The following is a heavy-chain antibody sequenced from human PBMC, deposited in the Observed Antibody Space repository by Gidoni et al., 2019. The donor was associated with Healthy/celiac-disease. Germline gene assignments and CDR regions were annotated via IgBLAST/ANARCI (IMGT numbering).Heavy chain of an antibody. Sequence: GKGLEWVSVIYSGGSTYYADSVKGRFTISRDNSKNTLYLQMNSLRAEDTAVYYCARDNVITIFGVVIANWFDPWGQGTLVTVSS. J-gene: IGHJ5*02. D-gene: IGHD3-3*01. V-gene: IGHV3-53*01. CDR3: ARDNVITIFGVVIANWFDP. CDR2: IYSGGST.